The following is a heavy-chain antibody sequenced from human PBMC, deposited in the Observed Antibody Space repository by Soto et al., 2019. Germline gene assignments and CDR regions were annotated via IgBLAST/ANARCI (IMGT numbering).Heavy chain of an antibody. CDR2: ISYDGSNK. Sequence: QPGGSLRLSCAASGFTFSSYGMHWVRQAPGKGLEWVAVISYDGSNKYYADSVKGRFTISRDNSKNTLYLQMNSLRAEDTAVYYCAKDHVRYLLYSYGLGFAFDIWGQGTMVTVSS. CDR3: AKDHVRYLLYSYGLGFAFDI. D-gene: IGHD5-18*01. J-gene: IGHJ3*02. V-gene: IGHV3-30*18. CDR1: GFTFSSYG.